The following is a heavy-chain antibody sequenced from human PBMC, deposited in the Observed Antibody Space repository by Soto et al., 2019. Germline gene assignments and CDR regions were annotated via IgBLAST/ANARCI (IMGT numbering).Heavy chain of an antibody. D-gene: IGHD3-10*01. J-gene: IGHJ4*02. V-gene: IGHV3-23*01. CDR2: ISASGGNT. CDR1: AFTFGSYA. Sequence: SLRLSCAASAFTFGSYAMSWVRQAPGKGLEWVSAISASGGNTYYADSVKGRFTISRGNSKNTLYLQMNSLRVEDTAVYYCAKSGSHSYLDYWGQGTLVTVSS. CDR3: AKSGSHSYLDY.